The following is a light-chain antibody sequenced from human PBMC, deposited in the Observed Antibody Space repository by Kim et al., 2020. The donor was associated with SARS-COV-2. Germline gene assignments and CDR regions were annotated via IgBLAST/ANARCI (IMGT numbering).Light chain of an antibody. CDR2: GAS. V-gene: IGKV3-15*01. J-gene: IGKJ4*01. CDR3: QQYNNWPLT. Sequence: EIVMTQSPATLSVSPGERATLSCRASQSVSSNLAWNQQKPGQAPRLLIYGASTRATGIPARFSGSGSGTEFTLTISSLQSEDFAVYYCQQYNNWPLTFGGGTRWISN. CDR1: QSVSSN.